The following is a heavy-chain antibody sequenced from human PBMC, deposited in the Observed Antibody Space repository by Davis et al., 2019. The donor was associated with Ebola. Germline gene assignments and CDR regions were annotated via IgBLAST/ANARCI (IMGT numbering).Heavy chain of an antibody. CDR1: GFTFSNYA. CDR2: ISFDESTQ. J-gene: IGHJ4*02. D-gene: IGHD6-13*01. CDR3: ARADGFSSSWYLFDY. V-gene: IGHV3-30-3*01. Sequence: GESLKISCAASGFTFSNYAMNWVRQAPGKGLEGVAAISFDESTQYYADSVKGRFTISRDNSENTLYLQMNSLRAEDTAVYYCARADGFSSSWYLFDYWGQGTLVTASS.